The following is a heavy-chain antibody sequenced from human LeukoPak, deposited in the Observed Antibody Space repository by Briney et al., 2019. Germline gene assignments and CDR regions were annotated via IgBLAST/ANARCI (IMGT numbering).Heavy chain of an antibody. CDR1: GFTFSSYG. Sequence: GGTLRLSCAASGFTFSSYGMSWVRQAPGKGLEWVSAISGSGGSTYYADSVKGRFTISRDNSKNTLYLQMNSLRAEDAAVYYCAKAPVTSCRGAFCYPFDYWGQGTLVTVSS. J-gene: IGHJ4*02. D-gene: IGHD2-15*01. CDR3: AKAPVTSCRGAFCYPFDY. V-gene: IGHV3-23*01. CDR2: ISGSGGST.